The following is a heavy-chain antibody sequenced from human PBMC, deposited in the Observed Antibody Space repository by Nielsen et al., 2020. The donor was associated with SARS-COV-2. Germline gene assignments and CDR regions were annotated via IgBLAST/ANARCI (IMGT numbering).Heavy chain of an antibody. CDR3: AKDWDSYSSSWVDY. CDR1: GFTFSSYA. D-gene: IGHD6-13*01. J-gene: IGHJ4*02. Sequence: GESLKISCAASGFTFSSYAMSWVRQAPGKGLEWVSAISGSGGSTYYADSVKGRFTISRDNSENTLYLQMSSLRAEDTAVYYCAKDWDSYSSSWVDYWGQGTLVTVSS. V-gene: IGHV3-23*01. CDR2: ISGSGGST.